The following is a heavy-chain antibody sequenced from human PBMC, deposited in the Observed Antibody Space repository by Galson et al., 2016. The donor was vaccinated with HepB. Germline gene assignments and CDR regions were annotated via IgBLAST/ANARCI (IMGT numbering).Heavy chain of an antibody. D-gene: IGHD5/OR15-5a*01. CDR3: SRELDHAFYVDS. J-gene: IGHJ5*01. Sequence: SVKVSCKASGYTFNTYNMHWVRQAPGQGLEWMGIIKPSGGNTIYAQKFQDRITMTRDTSTSTVYMELISLRSEDTAVYYCSRELDHAFYVDSWGHGTLLTFSS. CDR1: GYTFNTYN. V-gene: IGHV1-46*02. CDR2: IKPSGGNT.